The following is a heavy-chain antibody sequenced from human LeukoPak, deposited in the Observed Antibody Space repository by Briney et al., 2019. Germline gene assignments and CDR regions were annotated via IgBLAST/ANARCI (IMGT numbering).Heavy chain of an antibody. D-gene: IGHD6-19*01. CDR2: IRYDGSNK. V-gene: IGHV3-30*02. J-gene: IGHJ4*02. CDR3: ANTGYSSGWRHFDY. CDR1: GFTFSSYG. Sequence: GGSLRLSCAASGFTFSSYGMHWVRQAPGKGLEWVAFIRYDGSNKYYADSVRGRFTISRDNSKNTLYLQMNSLRAEDTAVYYWANTGYSSGWRHFDYWGQGTLVTVSS.